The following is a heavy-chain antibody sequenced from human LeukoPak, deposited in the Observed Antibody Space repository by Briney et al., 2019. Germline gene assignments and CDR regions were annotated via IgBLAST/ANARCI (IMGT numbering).Heavy chain of an antibody. CDR2: ISGSGGST. CDR1: GFTISSYG. CDR3: AKAPYSSSLDWLDP. Sequence: QSGGSLRLSCAASGFTISSYGITWVRQTPGKGLEWVSGISGSGGSTKYADSVKGRFTISRDNSKNTVYLQMNSLRAEDTAVYYCAKAPYSSSLDWLDPWGQGTLVTVSS. J-gene: IGHJ5*02. V-gene: IGHV3-23*01. D-gene: IGHD6-13*01.